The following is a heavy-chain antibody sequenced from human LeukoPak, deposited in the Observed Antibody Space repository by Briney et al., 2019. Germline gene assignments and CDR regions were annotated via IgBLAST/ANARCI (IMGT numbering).Heavy chain of an antibody. CDR1: GYTLTELS. CDR2: FDPEDGET. V-gene: IGHV1-24*01. CDR3: ATAVSGRNPFAY. D-gene: IGHD1-26*01. J-gene: IGHJ4*02. Sequence: ASVKVSCKVSGYTLTELSMHWVRQAPGKGLEWMGGFDPEDGETIYAQKFQGRVTMTEDTSTDTAYMELSSLRSEDTAVYYCATAVSGRNPFAYWGQGTLVTVSS.